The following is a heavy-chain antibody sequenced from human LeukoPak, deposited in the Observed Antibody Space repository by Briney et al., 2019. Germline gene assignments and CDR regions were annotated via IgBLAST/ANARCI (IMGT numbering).Heavy chain of an antibody. CDR2: ISGSGGST. CDR3: AKDVFRAGATSYFDY. J-gene: IGHJ4*02. D-gene: IGHD1-26*01. CDR1: GFTFSSYA. Sequence: PGGSLRLSCAASGFTFSSYAMSWVRQAPGKGLEWVSAISGSGGSTHYADSVKGRFTISRDNSKNTLYLQMNSLRAEDTAVYYCAKDVFRAGATSYFDYWGQGTLVTVSS. V-gene: IGHV3-23*01.